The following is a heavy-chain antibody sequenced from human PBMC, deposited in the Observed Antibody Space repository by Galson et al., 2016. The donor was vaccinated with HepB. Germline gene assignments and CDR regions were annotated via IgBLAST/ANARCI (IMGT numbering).Heavy chain of an antibody. J-gene: IGHJ4*02. CDR2: IYSDGSTK. D-gene: IGHD2-2*01. CDR3: ARMYCSSSGCYFDS. V-gene: IGHV3-33*01. CDR1: GFLFDYFA. Sequence: SLRLSCATSGFLFDYFAMHWVRQAPGKGLEWVATIYSDGSTKYYADSVKGRFTISRDNSKNTLDLQMSSLKVEDTAVYYCARMYCSSSGCYFDSWGQGALVTVSS.